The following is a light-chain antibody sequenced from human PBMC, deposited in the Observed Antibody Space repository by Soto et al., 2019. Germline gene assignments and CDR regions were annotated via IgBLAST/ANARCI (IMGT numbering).Light chain of an antibody. V-gene: IGKV1-27*01. Sequence: DIQMTQSPSSLSAFVGDRVTITCRASQGISNYLAWYQQKPGRVPKLLIYAASTLQSGVPSRFSGSGSGTDFTLTISSMQPEDVATYYCQRFNSDPPTFGQGTKVDIK. J-gene: IGKJ1*01. CDR2: AAS. CDR3: QRFNSDPPT. CDR1: QGISNY.